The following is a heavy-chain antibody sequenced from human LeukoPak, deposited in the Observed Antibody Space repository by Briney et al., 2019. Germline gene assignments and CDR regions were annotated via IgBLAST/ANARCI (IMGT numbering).Heavy chain of an antibody. D-gene: IGHD5-24*01. CDR1: GGSFSGYY. V-gene: IGHV4-34*01. Sequence: PSETLSLTCAVYGGSFSGYYWSWIRQPPGKGLEWIGEINHSGSTNYNPSLKSRVTISVDTSKNQFSLKLGSVTAADTAVYYCAREMRYNWFDPWGQGTMVTVSS. J-gene: IGHJ5*02. CDR2: INHSGST. CDR3: AREMRYNWFDP.